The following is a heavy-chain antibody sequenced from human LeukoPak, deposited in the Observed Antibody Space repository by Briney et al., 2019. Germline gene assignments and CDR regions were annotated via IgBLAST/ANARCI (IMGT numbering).Heavy chain of an antibody. V-gene: IGHV3-23*01. Sequence: PGGSLRLSCAASGFVFSTYAMGWVRQAPGKGLEWVSAISSSGDNTYYADSVKGQFTISRDNSKNTLDLQMNSLRAEDTAMYHCAKVKALDAVASYFDYWGQGNLVTVSS. J-gene: IGHJ4*02. D-gene: IGHD1-1*01. CDR2: ISSSGDNT. CDR3: AKVKALDAVASYFDY. CDR1: GFVFSTYA.